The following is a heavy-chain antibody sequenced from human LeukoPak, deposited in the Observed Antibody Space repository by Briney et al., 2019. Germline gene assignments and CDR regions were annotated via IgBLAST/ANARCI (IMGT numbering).Heavy chain of an antibody. CDR1: GFTFSGYG. D-gene: IGHD6-19*01. CDR2: IQYDGSNE. CDR3: AKGQGWYVDY. V-gene: IGHV3-30*02. J-gene: IGHJ4*02. Sequence: GGSLRLSCAPSGFTFSGYGMHWVRQAPGKGLEWVAFIQYDGSNEYYVDSVKGRFTFSRDNSKNMLYLQMNSLRAEDTAVYYCAKGQGWYVDYWGQGTLVTVSS.